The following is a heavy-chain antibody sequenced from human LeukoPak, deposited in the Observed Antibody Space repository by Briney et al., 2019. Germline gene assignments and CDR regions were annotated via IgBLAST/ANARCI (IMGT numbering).Heavy chain of an antibody. V-gene: IGHV3-33*01. Sequence: PGGSLRLSCAASGFTFSSYGMHWVRQAPGKGLEWVAVIWYDGSNKYYADSVKGRFTISRDNSKNTLYLQMNSLRAEDTAVYYCAREGIQLWSGYNAFDIWGQGTMVTVSS. CDR2: IWYDGSNK. CDR3: AREGIQLWSGYNAFDI. CDR1: GFTFSSYG. J-gene: IGHJ3*02. D-gene: IGHD5-18*01.